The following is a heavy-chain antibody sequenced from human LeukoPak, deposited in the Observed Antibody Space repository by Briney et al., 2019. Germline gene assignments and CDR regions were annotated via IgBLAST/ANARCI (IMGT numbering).Heavy chain of an antibody. Sequence: PGGSLRLSCAASGFTFSSYAMHWVRRAPGKGLEWVAVISYDGSNKYYADSVKGRFTISRDNSKNTLYLQMNSLRAEDTAVYYCAKVLGESGYWGQGTLVTVSS. D-gene: IGHD3-10*01. CDR2: ISYDGSNK. V-gene: IGHV3-30-3*01. CDR1: GFTFSSYA. CDR3: AKVLGESGY. J-gene: IGHJ4*02.